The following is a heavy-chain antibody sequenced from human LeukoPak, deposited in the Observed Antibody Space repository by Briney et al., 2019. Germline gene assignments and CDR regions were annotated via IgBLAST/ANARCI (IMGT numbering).Heavy chain of an antibody. D-gene: IGHD2-2*01. CDR3: TSRKGCSSTSCFNDY. V-gene: IGHV3-15*01. Sequence: GGSLRLSCAASGFTFSNAWMSWVRQAPGKGLEWVGRIKSKTDGGTTDYAAPVKGRFTISRDGSKNTLYLQMNSLKTEDTAVYYCTSRKGCSSTSCFNDYWGQGTLVTVSS. J-gene: IGHJ4*02. CDR1: GFTFSNAW. CDR2: IKSKTDGGTT.